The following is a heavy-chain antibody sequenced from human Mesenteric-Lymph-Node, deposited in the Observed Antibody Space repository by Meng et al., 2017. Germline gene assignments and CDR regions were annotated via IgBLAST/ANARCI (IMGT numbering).Heavy chain of an antibody. CDR2: VGKDGGDK. CDR3: ERDTDWHNFDK. D-gene: IGHD3-9*01. J-gene: IGHJ4*02. Sequence: GESLKISCAASGFTFSHYWMTWVRQAPGKGLEWVANVGKDGGDKYYVDSVKGRFTISRDNAENSLHLQMNSLRVEDTAVYFCERDTDWHNFDKWGQGTLVTVSS. V-gene: IGHV3-7*01. CDR1: GFTFSHYW.